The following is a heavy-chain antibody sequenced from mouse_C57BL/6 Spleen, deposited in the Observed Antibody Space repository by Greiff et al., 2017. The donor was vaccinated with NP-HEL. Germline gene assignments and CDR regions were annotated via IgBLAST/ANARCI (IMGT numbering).Heavy chain of an antibody. Sequence: EVKLMESGGGLVKPGGSLKLSCAASGFTFSSYAMSWVRQTPEKRLEWVATISDGGSYTYYPDNVKGRFTISRDNAKNNLYLQMSHLKSEDTAMDYCARARGYSKAYYFDYWGQGTTLTVSS. V-gene: IGHV5-4*03. CDR1: GFTFSSYA. CDR3: ARARGYSKAYYFDY. D-gene: IGHD2-5*01. J-gene: IGHJ2*01. CDR2: ISDGGSYT.